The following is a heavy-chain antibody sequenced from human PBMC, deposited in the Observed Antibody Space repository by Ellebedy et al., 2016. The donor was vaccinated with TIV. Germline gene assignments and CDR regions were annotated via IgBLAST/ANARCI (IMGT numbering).Heavy chain of an antibody. CDR3: AKDLFKGGNSPFDY. CDR2: ISYDGSNK. D-gene: IGHD4-23*01. Sequence: GGSLRLXXAASGFTFSSYGMHWVRQAPGKGLEWVAVISYDGSNKYYADSVKGRFTISRDNSKNTLYLQMNSLRAEDTAVYYCAKDLFKGGNSPFDYWGQGTLVTVSS. CDR1: GFTFSSYG. J-gene: IGHJ4*02. V-gene: IGHV3-30*18.